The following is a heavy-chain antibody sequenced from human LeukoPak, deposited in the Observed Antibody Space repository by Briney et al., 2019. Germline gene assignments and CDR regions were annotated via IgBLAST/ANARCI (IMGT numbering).Heavy chain of an antibody. V-gene: IGHV4-59*01. CDR1: GGSFSSFY. CDR3: ARNPIGTYTLH. Sequence: SETLSLTCTVSGGSFSSFYWNWVRQAPGRGLEWIGYVSYGGITIYNPSLKSRVAISLDTSRNHFSLKLRSVTPADTAIYYCARNPIGTYTLHWGQGTLVTVPS. D-gene: IGHD2-2*02. J-gene: IGHJ4*02. CDR2: VSYGGIT.